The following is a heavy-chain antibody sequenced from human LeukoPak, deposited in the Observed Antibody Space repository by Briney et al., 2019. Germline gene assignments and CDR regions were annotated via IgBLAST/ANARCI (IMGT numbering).Heavy chain of an antibody. CDR1: GFTLSSYA. D-gene: IGHD3-3*01. J-gene: IGHJ4*02. Sequence: GGSLRLSCAASGFTLSSYAMSWVRQAPGKGLEWVSAISGSGGSTYYADSVKGRFTISRDNSKNTLYLQMNSLRAEDTAVYYCAKDPKFGVVHPQSFDYWGQGTLVTVSS. V-gene: IGHV3-23*01. CDR3: AKDPKFGVVHPQSFDY. CDR2: ISGSGGST.